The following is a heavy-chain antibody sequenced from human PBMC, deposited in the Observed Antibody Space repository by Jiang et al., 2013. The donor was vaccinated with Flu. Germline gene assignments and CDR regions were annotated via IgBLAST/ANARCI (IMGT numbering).Heavy chain of an antibody. J-gene: IGHJ4*02. CDR2: VSYRGST. D-gene: IGHD1-26*01. CDR1: GGSINRSSFY. CDR3: VAVGATR. V-gene: IGHV4-39*01. Sequence: PGLVRPSETLSLTCTVSGGSINRSSFYWGWIRQPPGKGLEWIGSVSYRGSTIYNSSLKSRVTISADTSKNQFSLKMSSVTAGDTAVYYCVAVGATRWGQGTLVAVSS.